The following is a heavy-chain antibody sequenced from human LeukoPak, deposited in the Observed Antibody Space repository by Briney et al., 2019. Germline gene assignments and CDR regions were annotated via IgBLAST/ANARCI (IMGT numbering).Heavy chain of an antibody. Sequence: PEGSLRLSCTASGFTFGDYAMSWVRQAPGKGLEWVGFIRSKAYGGTTEYAASVKGRFTISRDDSKSIAYLQMNSLKTEDTAVYYCTRVYGDYRRHYFDYWGQGTLVTVSS. CDR3: TRVYGDYRRHYFDY. D-gene: IGHD4-17*01. CDR2: IRSKAYGGTT. CDR1: GFTFGDYA. V-gene: IGHV3-49*04. J-gene: IGHJ4*02.